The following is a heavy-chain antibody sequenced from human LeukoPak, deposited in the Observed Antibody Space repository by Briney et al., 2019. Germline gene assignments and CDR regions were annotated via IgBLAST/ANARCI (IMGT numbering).Heavy chain of an antibody. J-gene: IGHJ5*02. D-gene: IGHD2-2*01. Sequence: ASVKVSCKASGYTFTSYGISWVRQASGQGLEWMGWISAYNGNTNYAQKLQGRVTITTDTSTSTAYMELRSLRSDNTAVYYCARVGPRYCSSTSCPSEDWFDPWGQGTLVTVSS. V-gene: IGHV1-18*01. CDR3: ARVGPRYCSSTSCPSEDWFDP. CDR2: ISAYNGNT. CDR1: GYTFTSYG.